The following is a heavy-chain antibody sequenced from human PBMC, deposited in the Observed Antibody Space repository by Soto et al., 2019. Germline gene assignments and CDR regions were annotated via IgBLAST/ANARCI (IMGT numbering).Heavy chain of an antibody. CDR2: TYYRSKWYN. CDR1: GDSVSSNSAA. J-gene: IGHJ6*02. Sequence: PSQTLSLTCAISGDSVSSNSAAWNWIRQSPSRGLEWLGRTYYRSKWYNDYAVSVKSRITINPDTSKNQFSLQLNSVTPEDTAVYYCARGRGWGPRPVNYYYYGMDVWGQGTTVTVSS. D-gene: IGHD6-19*01. V-gene: IGHV6-1*01. CDR3: ARGRGWGPRPVNYYYYGMDV.